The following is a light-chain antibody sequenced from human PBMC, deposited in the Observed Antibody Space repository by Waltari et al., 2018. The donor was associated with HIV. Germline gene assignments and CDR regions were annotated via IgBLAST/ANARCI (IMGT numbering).Light chain of an antibody. J-gene: IGLJ2*01. CDR1: TRDLGGYNY. CDR2: EVS. CDR3: ASYTTSHTVI. Sequence: QSVLTQPGSVSASPGQSITITSTGPTRDLGGYNYVSWYQQYPGTVPKLVISEVSDRPSGVSSRFKGSKSGNTASLTISGLHSDDEAVYYCASYTTSHTVIFGGGTQLTVL. V-gene: IGLV2-14*01.